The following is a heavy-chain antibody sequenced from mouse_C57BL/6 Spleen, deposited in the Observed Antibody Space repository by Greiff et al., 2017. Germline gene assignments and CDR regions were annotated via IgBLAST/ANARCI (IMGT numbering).Heavy chain of an antibody. D-gene: IGHD1-1*01. CDR1: GFTFSDYG. CDR2: ISSGSSTI. Sequence: EVKLVESGGGLVKPGGSLKLSCAASGFTFSDYGMHWVRQAPEKGLEWVAYISSGSSTIYYADTVKGRFTISRDNAKNTLFLQMTSLRSEDTAMYYCAIYDPAWFAYWGQGTLVTVSA. CDR3: AIYDPAWFAY. J-gene: IGHJ3*01. V-gene: IGHV5-17*01.